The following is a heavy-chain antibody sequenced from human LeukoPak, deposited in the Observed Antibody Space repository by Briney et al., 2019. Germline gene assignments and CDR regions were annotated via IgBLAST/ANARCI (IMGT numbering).Heavy chain of an antibody. CDR3: VRYEYYGNSGAYVDVFDI. Sequence: PSETLSLTCTVSGGSISSYYWSWIRQPPGKGLEWIGYIYYSGSTNYNPSLKSRVTMSGDTSKNQISLKMTYVTAADTAVYYCVRYEYYGNSGAYVDVFDIWGQGTMVTVSS. CDR1: GGSISSYY. CDR2: IYYSGST. D-gene: IGHD3-22*01. V-gene: IGHV4-59*01. J-gene: IGHJ3*02.